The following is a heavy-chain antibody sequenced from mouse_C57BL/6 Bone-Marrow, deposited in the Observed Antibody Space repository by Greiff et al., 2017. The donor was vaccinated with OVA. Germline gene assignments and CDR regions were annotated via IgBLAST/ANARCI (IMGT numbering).Heavy chain of an antibody. CDR1: GYSFTGYY. J-gene: IGHJ3*01. CDR3: ARGWTSPFAY. Sequence: EVQLQQSGPELVKPGASVKISCKASGYSFTGYYMNWVKQSPEKSLEWIGEINPSTGGTNYNQKFKAKATLTVDKSSSTAYMQLKSLTSKDSSVYYCARGWTSPFAYWCQGTLVTVSA. V-gene: IGHV1-42*01. CDR2: INPSTGGT. D-gene: IGHD3-3*01.